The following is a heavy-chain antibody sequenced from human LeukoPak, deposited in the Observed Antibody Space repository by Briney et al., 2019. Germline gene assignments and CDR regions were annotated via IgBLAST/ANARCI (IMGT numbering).Heavy chain of an antibody. CDR3: ARAGNSGYSDFDY. CDR1: GGSISSSSYY. J-gene: IGHJ4*02. Sequence: SETLSLTCTVSGGSISSSSYYWGWIRQPPGKGLEWIGSIYYSGSTYYNPSLKSRVTISVDTSKNQFSLKLSSVTAADTAVYYCARAGNSGYSDFDYWGQGTLVTVSS. CDR2: IYYSGST. V-gene: IGHV4-39*07. D-gene: IGHD5-12*01.